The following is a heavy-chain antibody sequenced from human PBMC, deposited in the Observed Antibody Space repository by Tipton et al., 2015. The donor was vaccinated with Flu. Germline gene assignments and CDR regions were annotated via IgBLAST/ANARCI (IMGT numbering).Heavy chain of an antibody. D-gene: IGHD1-26*01. V-gene: IGHV3-30*18. Sequence: SLRLSCAGSGFSFSDYGMHWVRQAPGKGLEWVAMISYDGRTKDYADSVQGRFTVSRDNSKTTMYVQMNSLRPEDTAVYYCAKGLREGAPEYWGQGTLVTVSS. CDR2: ISYDGRTK. CDR3: AKGLREGAPEY. CDR1: GFSFSDYG. J-gene: IGHJ4*02.